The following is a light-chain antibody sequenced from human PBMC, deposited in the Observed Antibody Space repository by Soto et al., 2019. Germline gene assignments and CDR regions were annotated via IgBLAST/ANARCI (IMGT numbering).Light chain of an antibody. Sequence: EIVLTQSPGTLSLSPGERASLSCRASQSLTSTYLARYQQKPGQAPRLLFYGASSRATGIPDRFSGSGSGTDFTLTISRLEPEDFAVCYCHQYGSSQTFGQGTKLEIK. J-gene: IGKJ2*01. CDR1: QSLTSTY. CDR3: HQYGSSQT. CDR2: GAS. V-gene: IGKV3-20*01.